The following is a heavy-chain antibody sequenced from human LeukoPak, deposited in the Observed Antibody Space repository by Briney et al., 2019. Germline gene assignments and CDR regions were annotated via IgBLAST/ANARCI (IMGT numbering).Heavy chain of an antibody. J-gene: IGHJ6*02. V-gene: IGHV6-1*01. CDR1: GDSVSSNSAA. Sequence: SQTLSLTCAISGDSVSSNSAAWNWIRQSPSRGLEWLGRTYYRSKWYNDYAVSVKSRITINPDTSKNQFSLQLNSVTPEDTAVYYCARDGRNYYDSSGYYSPLGNYYYYGMDVWGQGTTVTVSS. CDR3: ARDGRNYYDSSGYYSPLGNYYYYGMDV. CDR2: TYYRSKWYN. D-gene: IGHD3-22*01.